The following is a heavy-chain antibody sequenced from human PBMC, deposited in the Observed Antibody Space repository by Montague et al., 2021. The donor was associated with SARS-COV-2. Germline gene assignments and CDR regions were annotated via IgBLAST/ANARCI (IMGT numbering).Heavy chain of an antibody. V-gene: IGHV4-31*03. D-gene: IGHD3-3*01. J-gene: IGHJ4*02. CDR2: VYYSGST. Sequence: TLSLTCTVSGGSISSGGYYWSWIRQHPRKGLEWIGYVYYSGSTYYNPSLKSRVTISVDTSKNQFSLKLSSVTAADTAVYYCARVGTIFGVVTFPFDYWGQGTLVTVSS. CDR3: ARVGTIFGVVTFPFDY. CDR1: GGSISSGGYY.